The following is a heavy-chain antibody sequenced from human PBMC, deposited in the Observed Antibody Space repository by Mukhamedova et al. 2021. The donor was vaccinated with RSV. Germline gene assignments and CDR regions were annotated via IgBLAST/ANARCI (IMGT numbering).Heavy chain of an antibody. Sequence: SWVRQAPGKGLEWVANIKQDGSEKDYVDSVKGRFTVSRDNAKNSPYLQMNSLRVEDTAVYYCARPGRGSGSYRAIWGQGTGVTVSS. CDR2: IKQDGSEK. J-gene: IGHJ3*02. V-gene: IGHV3-7*05. D-gene: IGHD3-10*01. CDR3: ARPGRGSGSYRAI.